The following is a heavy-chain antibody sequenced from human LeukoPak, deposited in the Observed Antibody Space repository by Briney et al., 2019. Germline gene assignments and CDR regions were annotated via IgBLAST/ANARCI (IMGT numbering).Heavy chain of an antibody. Sequence: ASVKVSCKASGYTFTSYAMHWVRQAPGQRLEWMGWINAGNGNTKYSQKFQGRVTITRDTSASTAYMELSSLRSEDTAVYYCARARRYWQWLRREVYYFDYWGQGTLVTVSS. J-gene: IGHJ4*02. CDR2: INAGNGNT. D-gene: IGHD6-19*01. CDR3: ARARRYWQWLRREVYYFDY. V-gene: IGHV1-3*01. CDR1: GYTFTSYA.